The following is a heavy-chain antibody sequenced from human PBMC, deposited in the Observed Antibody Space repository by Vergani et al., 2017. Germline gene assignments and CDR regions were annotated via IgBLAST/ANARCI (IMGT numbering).Heavy chain of an antibody. CDR2: IIPNFGTA. V-gene: IGHV1-69*06. J-gene: IGHJ4*02. Sequence: QVQLVQSGAEVKKPGSSVKVSCKASGGTFSSYAISWVRQAPGQGLEWMGGIIPNFGTANYAQKFQGRVTITADKSTSTAYMELSSLRSEDTAVYYCAREGYCSGGSCYDSHRLDYWGQGTLVTVSS. D-gene: IGHD2-15*01. CDR1: GGTFSSYA. CDR3: AREGYCSGGSCYDSHRLDY.